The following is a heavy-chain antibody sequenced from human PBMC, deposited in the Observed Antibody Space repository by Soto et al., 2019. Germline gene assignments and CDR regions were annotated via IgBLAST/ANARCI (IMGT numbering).Heavy chain of an antibody. CDR3: ARASSSSEYYYYGMDV. J-gene: IGHJ6*02. Sequence: GESLKISCKGSGYSFTSYWISWVRQMPGKGLEWMGRIDPSDSYTNYSPSFQGHVTISADKSISTAYLQWSSLKASDTAMYYCARASSSSEYYYYGMDVWGQGTTVTVSS. V-gene: IGHV5-10-1*01. D-gene: IGHD6-6*01. CDR1: GYSFTSYW. CDR2: IDPSDSYT.